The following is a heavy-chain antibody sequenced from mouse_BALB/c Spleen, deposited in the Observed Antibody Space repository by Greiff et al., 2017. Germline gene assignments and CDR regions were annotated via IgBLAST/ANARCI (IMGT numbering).Heavy chain of an antibody. CDR3: ARRITTVGDYFDD. V-gene: IGHV1S126*01. CDR1: GYSFTSYW. CDR2: IDPSDSET. D-gene: IGHD1-1*01. J-gene: IGHJ2*01. Sequence: VQRVESGPQLVRPGASVKISCKASGYSFTSYWMHWVKQRPGQGLEWIGMIDPSDSETRLNQKFKDKATLTVDKSSSTAYMQLSSPTSEDSAVYYCARRITTVGDYFDDWGQGTTLTVSS.